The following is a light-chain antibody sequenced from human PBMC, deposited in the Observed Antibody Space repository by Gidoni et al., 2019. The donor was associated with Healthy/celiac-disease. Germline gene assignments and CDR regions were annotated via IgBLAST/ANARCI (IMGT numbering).Light chain of an antibody. CDR1: QSISSW. V-gene: IGKV1-5*03. CDR3: QQYNSQ. Sequence: DIQMTQSPSTLSASVGDRVTITCRASQSISSWLAWYQQKPGKAPKLLIYKASSLESGVPSRFSGSGSGTEFTLTISSLQPDDFATYYCQQYNSQFXQXTKVEIK. CDR2: KAS. J-gene: IGKJ1*01.